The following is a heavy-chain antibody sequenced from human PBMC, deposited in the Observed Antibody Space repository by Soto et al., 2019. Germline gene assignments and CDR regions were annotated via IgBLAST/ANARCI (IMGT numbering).Heavy chain of an antibody. CDR2: INNRGGDT. V-gene: IGHV3-23*01. D-gene: IGHD1-26*01. CDR1: GFTFISYA. Sequence: GGSLRLSCAASGFTFISYAMSWVRQAPGKGLEWVSSINNRGGDTFYADSVKGRFTISRDNTKNTLYLQMNSLRAEDTAMYYCAKVEVLVGTTYPRYDPWGQGTLVTVSS. J-gene: IGHJ5*02. CDR3: AKVEVLVGTTYPRYDP.